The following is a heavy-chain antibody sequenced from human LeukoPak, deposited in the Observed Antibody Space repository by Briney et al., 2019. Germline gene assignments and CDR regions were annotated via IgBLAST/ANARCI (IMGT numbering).Heavy chain of an antibody. CDR1: GFTFSSYW. J-gene: IGHJ4*02. CDR3: ARDRESRFGELFHYFDY. CDR2: INSDGSST. Sequence: GGSLRLSCAASGFTFSSYWMHWVRQAPGKGLVWVSRINSDGSSTSYADSVKGRFTISRYNAKNTLYLQMNSLRAEDTAVYYCARDRESRFGELFHYFDYRGQGTLVTVSS. V-gene: IGHV3-74*01. D-gene: IGHD3-10*01.